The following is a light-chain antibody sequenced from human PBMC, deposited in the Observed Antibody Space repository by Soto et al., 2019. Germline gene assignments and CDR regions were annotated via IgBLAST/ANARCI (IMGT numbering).Light chain of an antibody. V-gene: IGKV4-1*01. Sequence: DIVMTQSPDSLAVSLGERATINCKSSQSVLYSSDNKNYLAWYQQKPGQPPKLLIYWASNRDSGVPDRFSGSGSGADFTLTISSLQAADVAVYYCQQYYSTLTFGGGTKVEIK. CDR1: QSVLYSSDNKNY. CDR3: QQYYSTLT. CDR2: WAS. J-gene: IGKJ4*01.